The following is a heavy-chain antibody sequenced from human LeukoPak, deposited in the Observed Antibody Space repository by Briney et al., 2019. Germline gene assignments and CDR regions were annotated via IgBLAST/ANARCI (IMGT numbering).Heavy chain of an antibody. D-gene: IGHD3-22*01. J-gene: IGHJ1*01. CDR2: ITPNADRT. CDR1: GFTFGSYG. V-gene: IGHV3-23*01. CDR3: AIMRGYYDGSGYWVQ. Sequence: PGGSLRLSCAASGFTFGSYGMSWVRQAPGKGLEWVSFITPNADRTSYADSVEGRFTISRDNPRTTLYMQMNSLRDEDTAVYYCAIMRGYYDGSGYWVQWGQGTLVTVSS.